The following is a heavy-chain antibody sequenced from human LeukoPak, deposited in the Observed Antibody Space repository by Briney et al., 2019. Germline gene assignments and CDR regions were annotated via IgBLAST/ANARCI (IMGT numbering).Heavy chain of an antibody. J-gene: IGHJ4*02. Sequence: PSETLSLTCSVSGYSISSGFQWGWIRQPPGKGLEWIGSMYHSGSTYSNPSLKSRVTISVDTSKNQFSLKVISVTAADTAMYYCLRGYSYAPFDYWGQGTLVTVSS. CDR3: LRGYSYAPFDY. CDR1: GYSISSGFQ. D-gene: IGHD5-18*01. V-gene: IGHV4-38-2*02. CDR2: MYHSGST.